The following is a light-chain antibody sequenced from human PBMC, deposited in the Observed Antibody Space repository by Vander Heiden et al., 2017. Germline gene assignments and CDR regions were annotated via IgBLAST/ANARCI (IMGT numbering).Light chain of an antibody. V-gene: IGKV2-28*01. CDR3: RQALQTPLT. Sequence: DIVMTQSPLSLPVTPGEPASISCRSSQSLLHSNGYNYLDWYLKKPGQSPQLLIYLGSNRASGVPDRFSGSGSGTDFTLKISRVEAEDVGVYYCRQALQTPLTFGGGTKVEIQ. J-gene: IGKJ4*01. CDR2: LGS. CDR1: QSLLHSNGYNY.